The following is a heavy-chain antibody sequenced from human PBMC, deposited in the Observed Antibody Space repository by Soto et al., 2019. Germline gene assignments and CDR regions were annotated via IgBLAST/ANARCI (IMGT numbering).Heavy chain of an antibody. Sequence: GGSLRLSCSASGFTFSIYAMHWVRQAPGKGLEYVSSISINGGSTHYADSVKGRFTISRDNSKNTQYLQMSSLRADDTALYYCVKGEYDYDSSGYYPFDDWGQGTLVPVSS. CDR1: GFTFSIYA. CDR3: VKGEYDYDSSGYYPFDD. J-gene: IGHJ4*02. CDR2: ISINGGST. D-gene: IGHD3-22*01. V-gene: IGHV3-64D*06.